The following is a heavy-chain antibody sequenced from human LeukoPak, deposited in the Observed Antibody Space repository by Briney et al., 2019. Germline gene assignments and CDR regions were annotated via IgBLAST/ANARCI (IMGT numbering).Heavy chain of an antibody. CDR2: IKSKTDGGTT. D-gene: IGHD3-22*01. V-gene: IGHV3-15*01. CDR1: GFTFSNAW. CDR3: TTRVCYDSSGYANFDY. Sequence: PGGSLRLSCAASGFTFSNAWMSWVRQAPGKGLEWVGRIKSKTDGGTTDYAAPVKGRFTISRDDSKNTLYLQMNSLKTEDTAVYYCTTRVCYDSSGYANFDYWGQGTLVTVSS. J-gene: IGHJ4*02.